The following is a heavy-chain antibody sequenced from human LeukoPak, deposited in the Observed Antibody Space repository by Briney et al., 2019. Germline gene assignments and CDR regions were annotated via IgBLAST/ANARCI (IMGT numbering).Heavy chain of an antibody. Sequence: GGSLRLSCAASGFTFSSYGMHWVRQAPGKGLEWVAFISYDGSNKYYADSVKGRFTISRDNSKNTLYLQMNSLRAEDTAMYYCAEEAAYCGGDCYSGSDYWGQGTLVTVSS. CDR1: GFTFSSYG. CDR2: ISYDGSNK. CDR3: AEEAAYCGGDCYSGSDY. J-gene: IGHJ4*02. D-gene: IGHD2-21*02. V-gene: IGHV3-30*18.